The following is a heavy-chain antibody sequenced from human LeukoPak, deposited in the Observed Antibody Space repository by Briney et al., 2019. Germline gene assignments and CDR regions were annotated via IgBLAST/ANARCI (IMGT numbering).Heavy chain of an antibody. CDR3: ARGPRMYSSSRYFDC. J-gene: IGHJ4*02. CDR2: INHSGST. D-gene: IGHD6-13*01. CDR1: GGSFSGYY. V-gene: IGHV4-34*01. Sequence: SETLSLTCAVYGGSFSGYYWSWIRQPPGKGLEWIGEINHSGSTNYNPSLKSRVTISVDTSKNQFSLKLSSVTAADTAVYYCARGPRMYSSSRYFDCWGQGTLVTVSS.